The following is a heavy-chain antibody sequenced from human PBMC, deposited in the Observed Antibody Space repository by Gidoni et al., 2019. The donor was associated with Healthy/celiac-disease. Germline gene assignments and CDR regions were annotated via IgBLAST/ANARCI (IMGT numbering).Heavy chain of an antibody. Sequence: QVQLQESGPGLVTPSQTLSLTCTVSGGSISSGSYYWSWIRPPAGKGLEWIGRIYTSGNTNYNPSLKSRVTISVDTSKNQFSLKLSSVTAADTAVYYCAREGWVAPFDYWGQGTLVTVSS. CDR1: GGSISSGSYY. D-gene: IGHD2-15*01. CDR2: IYTSGNT. J-gene: IGHJ4*02. V-gene: IGHV4-61*02. CDR3: AREGWVAPFDY.